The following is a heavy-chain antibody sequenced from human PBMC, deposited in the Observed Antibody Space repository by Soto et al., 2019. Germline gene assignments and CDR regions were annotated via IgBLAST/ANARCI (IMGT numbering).Heavy chain of an antibody. CDR1: GYSFTSYW. Sequence: PGEALTISCKGSGYSFTSYWIGWVRQMPGKGLEWMGIIYPGDSDTRYSPSFQGQVTISADKSINTAYLQWSSLKASDTAMYYCARTNYYDSSGYYGPDYWGQGTLVTVSS. CDR3: ARTNYYDSSGYYGPDY. D-gene: IGHD3-22*01. V-gene: IGHV5-51*01. J-gene: IGHJ4*02. CDR2: IYPGDSDT.